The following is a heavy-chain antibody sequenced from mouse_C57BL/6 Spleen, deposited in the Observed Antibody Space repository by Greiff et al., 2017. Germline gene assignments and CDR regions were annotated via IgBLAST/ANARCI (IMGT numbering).Heavy chain of an antibody. CDR2: IHPSDSDT. CDR3: ATGWLPHWYFDV. Sequence: VQLQQPGAALVKSGPSVRVSSRPSSCTFTSSCMHWVKQRPGQGLEWIGRIHPSDSDTNYNQKFKGKATLTVDKSSSTAYMQLSSLTSEDSAVYYCATGWLPHWYFDVRGTGTTVTVSS. D-gene: IGHD2-2*01. J-gene: IGHJ1*03. CDR1: SCTFTSSC. V-gene: IGHV1-74*01.